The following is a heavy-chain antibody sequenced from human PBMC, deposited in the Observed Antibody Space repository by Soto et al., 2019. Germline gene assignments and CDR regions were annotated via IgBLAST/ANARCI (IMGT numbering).Heavy chain of an antibody. CDR2: ISYDGSNK. D-gene: IGHD5-18*01. J-gene: IGHJ4*02. Sequence: GGSLRLSCAASGFTFSSYGMHWVRQAPGKGLEWVAVISYDGSNKYYADSVKGRFTISRDNSKNTLYLQMNSLRAEDTAVYYCAKSVYSYGLRYFDYWGQGTLVTISS. CDR3: AKSVYSYGLRYFDY. V-gene: IGHV3-30*18. CDR1: GFTFSSYG.